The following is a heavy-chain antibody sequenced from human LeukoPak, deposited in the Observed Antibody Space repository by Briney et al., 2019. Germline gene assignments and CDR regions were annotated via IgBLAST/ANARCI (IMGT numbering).Heavy chain of an antibody. CDR3: AKGPVTQGSGSLHYYYYYGMDV. J-gene: IGHJ6*02. Sequence: PGGSLRLSCAASGFTFSSYAMSWVRQAPGKGLEWVSAISGSGGSTYYADSVKGRFTISRDNSKNTLYLQMNSLRAEDTAVYYCAKGPVTQGSGSLHYYYYYGMDVWGQGTTVTVSS. CDR2: ISGSGGST. V-gene: IGHV3-23*01. D-gene: IGHD6-19*01. CDR1: GFTFSSYA.